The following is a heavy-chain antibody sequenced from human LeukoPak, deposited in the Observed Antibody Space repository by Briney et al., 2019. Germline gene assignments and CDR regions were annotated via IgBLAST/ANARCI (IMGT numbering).Heavy chain of an antibody. V-gene: IGHV3-21*04. CDR3: ARSRYYYDSSGYYDPFDY. CDR2: ISSSSSYI. D-gene: IGHD3-22*01. Sequence: GGSLRLSCAASGFTFSSYSMNWVRQAPGKGLEWVSSISSSSSYIYYADSVKGRFTISRDNSKNTLYLQMNSLRAEDTAVYYCARSRYYYDSSGYYDPFDYWGQGTLVTVSS. CDR1: GFTFSSYS. J-gene: IGHJ4*02.